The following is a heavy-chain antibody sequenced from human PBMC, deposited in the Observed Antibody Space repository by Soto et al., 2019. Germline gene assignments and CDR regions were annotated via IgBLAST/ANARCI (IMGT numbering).Heavy chain of an antibody. V-gene: IGHV1-2*02. J-gene: IGHJ6*02. D-gene: IGHD2-2*01. CDR1: GYTFTGYY. CDR3: ARDRDIVVVPAASPRMDVWGQGTTVTVSSGKIPPASVKVSCKASGYTFTSYGMDV. Sequence: GSVKVSCKASGYTFTGYYMHWVRQAPGQGLAWMGWVNPNGGGANYAQKFQGRVTMTRDTSISTAYMELSRLRSDDTAVYYCARDRDIVVVPAASPRMDVWGQGTTVTVSSGKIPPASVKVSCKASGYTFTSYGMDVWGQGTTVTVSS. CDR2: VNPNGGGA.